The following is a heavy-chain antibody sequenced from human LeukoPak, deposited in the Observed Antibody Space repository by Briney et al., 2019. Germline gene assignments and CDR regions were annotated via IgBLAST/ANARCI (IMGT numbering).Heavy chain of an antibody. CDR1: GYTFTGYY. CDR3: ALYKDFWSGYYPQDLYSPFDY. V-gene: IGHV1-2*02. J-gene: IGHJ4*02. Sequence: ASVKVSCKASGYTFTGYYMHWVRQAPGQGLEWMGWINPNSGGTNYAQKFQGRVTMTRDTSISTAYMELSRLRSDDTAVYYCALYKDFWSGYYPQDLYSPFDYWGQGTLVTVSS. D-gene: IGHD3-3*01. CDR2: INPNSGGT.